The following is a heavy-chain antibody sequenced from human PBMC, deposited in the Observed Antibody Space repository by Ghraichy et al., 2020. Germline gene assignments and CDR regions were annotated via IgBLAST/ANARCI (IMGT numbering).Heavy chain of an antibody. V-gene: IGHV3-23*01. CDR2: ISGSGGST. D-gene: IGHD4-17*01. CDR1: GFTFSSYA. Sequence: GGSQRLSCAASGFTFSSYAMSWVRQAPGKGLEWVSAISGSGGSTYYADSVKGRFTISRDNSKNTLYLQMNSLRAEDTAVYYCAKGGDYGDYFDYWGQGTLVTVSS. J-gene: IGHJ4*02. CDR3: AKGGDYGDYFDY.